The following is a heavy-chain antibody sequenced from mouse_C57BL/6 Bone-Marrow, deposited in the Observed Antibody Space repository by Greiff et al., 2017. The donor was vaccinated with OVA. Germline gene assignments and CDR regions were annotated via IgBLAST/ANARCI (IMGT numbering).Heavy chain of an antibody. CDR2: IHPNSGST. CDR3: ARKRVVAPYWYFDV. V-gene: IGHV1-64*01. D-gene: IGHD1-1*01. J-gene: IGHJ1*03. CDR1: GYTFTSYW. Sequence: QVQLQQPGAELVKPGASVKLSCKASGYTFTSYWMHWVKQRPGQGLEWIGMIHPNSGSTNYNEKFKSKATLTVDKSSSTAYMQLSSLTAEDSAVYYCARKRVVAPYWYFDVWGTGTTVTVSS.